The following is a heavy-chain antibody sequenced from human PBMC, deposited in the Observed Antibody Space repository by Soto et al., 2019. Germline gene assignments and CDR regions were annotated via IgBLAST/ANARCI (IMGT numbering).Heavy chain of an antibody. J-gene: IGHJ3*02. D-gene: IGHD5-18*01. CDR2: ISAYNGNT. CDR3: ASSESGYSYGYGAFDI. V-gene: IGHV1-18*04. CDR1: GYTFTSYG. Sequence: ASVKVSCKASGYTFTSYGISWVRQAPGQGLEGMGWISAYNGNTNYAQKLQGRGTMTTDTATSTAYMELRSLRSDYTAVYYCASSESGYSYGYGAFDIWGQGTMVTVSS.